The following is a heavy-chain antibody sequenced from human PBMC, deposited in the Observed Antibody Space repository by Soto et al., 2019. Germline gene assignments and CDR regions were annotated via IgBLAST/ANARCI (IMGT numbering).Heavy chain of an antibody. Sequence: QLQLQESGSGLVKPSQTLSLTCDVSGGSSNCGGYSWSWIRQPPERGLGWFGYISNSGSTYYKPSLKSRVSISVDRYKTQFSPKLSLVSAAYEAVYYCSRGRTKVTTYDYWGQGTLVTVSS. CDR3: SRGRTKVTTYDY. D-gene: IGHD4-17*01. J-gene: IGHJ4*02. V-gene: IGHV4-30-2*01. CDR2: ISNSGST. CDR1: GGSSNCGGYS.